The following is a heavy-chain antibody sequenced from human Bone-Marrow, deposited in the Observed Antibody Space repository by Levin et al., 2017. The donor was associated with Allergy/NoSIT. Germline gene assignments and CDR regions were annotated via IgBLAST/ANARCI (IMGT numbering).Heavy chain of an antibody. D-gene: IGHD6-19*01. J-gene: IGHJ4*02. CDR1: GFSLTNYA. CDR3: TRGIVVAANFAY. V-gene: IGHV3-23*01. Sequence: GGSLRLSCAASGFSLTNYAVSWVRQAPGKGLEYVSTISGSGTSTSYADSVKGRFTISRDTSKNTVYLQMNSLRDEDTALYYCTRGIVVAANFAYWGQGTLVTVSS. CDR2: ISGSGTST.